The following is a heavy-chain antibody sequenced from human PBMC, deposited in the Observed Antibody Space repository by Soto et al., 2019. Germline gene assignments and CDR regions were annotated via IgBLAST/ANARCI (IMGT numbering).Heavy chain of an antibody. CDR1: GGSISSGGYS. V-gene: IGHV4-30-2*01. Sequence: SETLSLTCAVSGGSISSGGYSWSWIRQPPGKGLEWIGYIYHSGSTYYNPSLKSRVTISVDRSKNQFSLKLSSVTAADTAVYYCASMTTVTRRAEYFQHWGQGTLVTVSS. J-gene: IGHJ1*01. D-gene: IGHD4-17*01. CDR3: ASMTTVTRRAEYFQH. CDR2: IYHSGST.